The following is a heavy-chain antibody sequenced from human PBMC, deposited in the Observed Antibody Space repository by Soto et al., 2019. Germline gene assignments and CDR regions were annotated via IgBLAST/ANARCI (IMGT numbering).Heavy chain of an antibody. J-gene: IGHJ5*02. V-gene: IGHV3-21*01. Sequence: GGSLRLSCAASGFTFSSYSMNWVRQAPGKGLEWVSSISSSSSYIYYADSVKGRFTISRDNAKNSLYLQMNSLRAEDTAVYYCARGDFCQDFDGPCNWFDPWGQGT. D-gene: IGHD3-9*01. CDR3: ARGDFCQDFDGPCNWFDP. CDR1: GFTFSSYS. CDR2: ISSSSSYI.